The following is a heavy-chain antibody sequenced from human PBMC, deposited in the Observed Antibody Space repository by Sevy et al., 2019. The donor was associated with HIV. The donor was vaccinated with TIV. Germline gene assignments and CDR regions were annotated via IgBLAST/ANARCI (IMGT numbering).Heavy chain of an antibody. J-gene: IGHJ4*02. CDR2: ISSSSSYI. CDR1: GFTFSSYS. D-gene: IGHD6-13*01. Sequence: GGSLRLSCAASGFTFSSYSMNWVRQAPGKGLEWVSSISSSSSYIYYANSVKGRFSISRDNAKNSLYLQMNSLRAEDTAVYYCARDHWGIAAAGRRGVYFDYWGQGTLVTVSS. V-gene: IGHV3-21*01. CDR3: ARDHWGIAAAGRRGVYFDY.